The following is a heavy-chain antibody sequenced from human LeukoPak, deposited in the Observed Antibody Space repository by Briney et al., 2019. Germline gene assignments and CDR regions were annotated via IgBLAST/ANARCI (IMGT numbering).Heavy chain of an antibody. J-gene: IGHJ4*02. Sequence: TPGGSLRLSCVASGFTFNNYVMNWVRQAPGKGLEWVSSISSSDTYIYYADSVKGRFTISRDNAKNSLYLQMSGLRAEDTAVYYCARGMYYYDSSGYYFDYWGQGTLVTVSS. CDR1: GFTFNNYV. CDR3: ARGMYYYDSSGYYFDY. D-gene: IGHD3-22*01. V-gene: IGHV3-21*01. CDR2: ISSSDTYI.